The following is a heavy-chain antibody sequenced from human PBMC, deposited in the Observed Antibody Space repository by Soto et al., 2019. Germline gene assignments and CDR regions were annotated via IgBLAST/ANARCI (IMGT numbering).Heavy chain of an antibody. CDR2: IKSKTDGGTT. V-gene: IGHV3-15*01. Sequence: PGGSLRLSCAAPGFTFSNAWMSWVRQAPGKGLEWVGRIKSKTDGGTTDYVVPVKGRFTISRDDSKNMLYLKMNSLKTEDTAVYYFTTDRVYCSSTSCYDYFDYWGQGTLVTVSS. J-gene: IGHJ4*02. D-gene: IGHD2-2*01. CDR1: GFTFSNAW. CDR3: TTDRVYCSSTSCYDYFDY.